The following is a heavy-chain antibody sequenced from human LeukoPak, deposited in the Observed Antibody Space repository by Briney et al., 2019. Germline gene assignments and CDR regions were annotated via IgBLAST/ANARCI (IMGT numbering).Heavy chain of an antibody. J-gene: IGHJ4*02. CDR1: GYTFATYF. CDR2: IKPNSGVT. Sequence: ASVKVSCKTSGYTFATYFMHWVRQAPGQGLEWMGYIKPNSGVTNYAQKFRGRVTMTSDTSISTAYIELSGLTSDDTAIYYCARPTYCGSDCYFNFDYWGQGTLVTVSS. CDR3: ARPTYCGSDCYFNFDY. V-gene: IGHV1-2*02. D-gene: IGHD2-21*02.